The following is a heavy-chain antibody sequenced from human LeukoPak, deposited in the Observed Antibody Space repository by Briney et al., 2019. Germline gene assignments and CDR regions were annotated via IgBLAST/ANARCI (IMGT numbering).Heavy chain of an antibody. J-gene: IGHJ4*02. V-gene: IGHV4-39*01. CDR1: GGSISSSFYY. Sequence: SETLSLTCTVSGGSISSSFYYWGWLRQPPGKGLEWIGSTYYSGTTYYKPSLKSLVSVSVDTSKNQLSLNLTSVPAADTALYYCARHGYYYYTSGYFGYWGQGILVTVSS. CDR3: ARHGYYYYTSGYFGY. D-gene: IGHD3-22*01. CDR2: TYYSGTT.